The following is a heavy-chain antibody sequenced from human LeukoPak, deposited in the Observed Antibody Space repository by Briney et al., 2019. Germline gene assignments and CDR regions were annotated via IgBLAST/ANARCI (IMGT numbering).Heavy chain of an antibody. CDR1: GFVFSDHP. V-gene: IGHV3-23*01. CDR2: ISNSGLST. J-gene: IGHJ4*02. D-gene: IGHD3-22*01. CDR3: AKEGYYYDSSGYYDFDY. Sequence: GGSLRLSCAASGFVFSDHPLSWVRQAPGKGLEWVSAISNSGLSTYYADSVKGRFSISRGNSKNTLFLQMGSLRAEDTALYYCAKEGYYYDSSGYYDFDYWGQGTLVTVSS.